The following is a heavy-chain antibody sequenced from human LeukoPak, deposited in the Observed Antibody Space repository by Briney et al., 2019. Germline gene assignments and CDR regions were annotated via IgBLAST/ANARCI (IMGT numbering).Heavy chain of an antibody. D-gene: IGHD1-14*01. Sequence: GGSLRLSCAASGFTFSSYSMNWVRQAPGKGLEWVSSISSSSSYIYYADSVKGRFTISRDNAKNSLYLQMNSLRAEDTAVYYCGRGPPPGEAYYMDVWGKGTTVTVSS. CDR3: GRGPPPGEAYYMDV. CDR1: GFTFSSYS. V-gene: IGHV3-21*01. CDR2: ISSSSSYI. J-gene: IGHJ6*03.